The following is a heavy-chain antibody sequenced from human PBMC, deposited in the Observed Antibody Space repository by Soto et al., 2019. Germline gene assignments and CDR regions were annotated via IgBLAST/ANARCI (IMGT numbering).Heavy chain of an antibody. D-gene: IGHD6-13*01. V-gene: IGHV4-59*01. CDR1: NDSISRYY. CDR2: IYYSGIT. J-gene: IGHJ6*03. CDR3: ARDIAGAATGYYMYV. Sequence: SETLSLTCTVSNDSISRYYWSWIRQPPGKGLEWIGYIYYSGITNYNPSLKSRVAMSVDTSKNQFSLRLTSVTAADTAVYFCARDIAGAATGYYMYVWGKGTTVTVSS.